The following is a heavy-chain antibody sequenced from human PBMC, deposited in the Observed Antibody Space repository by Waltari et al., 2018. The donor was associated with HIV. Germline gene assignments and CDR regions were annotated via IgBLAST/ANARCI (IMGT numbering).Heavy chain of an antibody. D-gene: IGHD4-4*01. CDR1: GFTFSSYW. CDR3: ARDPHYSNYGYYYAMDV. V-gene: IGHV3-74*01. J-gene: IGHJ6*02. Sequence: EVQLVESGGGLVQPGGSLRLSCAASGFTFSSYWMHWVRQAPGKGLVWVSRINSDGSSTSYADSVKGRFTISRDNAKNTLHLQMNSLRVEDTAVYYCARDPHYSNYGYYYAMDVWGQGTTVTVSS. CDR2: INSDGSST.